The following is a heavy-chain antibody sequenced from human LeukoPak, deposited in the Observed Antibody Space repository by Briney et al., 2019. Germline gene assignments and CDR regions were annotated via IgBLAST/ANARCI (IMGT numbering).Heavy chain of an antibody. CDR1: GGSISSYY. D-gene: IGHD3-10*01. V-gene: IGHV4-59*01. J-gene: IGHJ3*02. CDR3: ARSSYYYAADAFDI. Sequence: SETLSLTCTVSGGSISSYYWSWIRQPPGKGLEWIGYLYYTGSTNYNPSLKSRVTISVVTSKKQFSLKLSSVTAADTAVYYCARSSYYYAADAFDIWGQGTMVTVSS. CDR2: LYYTGST.